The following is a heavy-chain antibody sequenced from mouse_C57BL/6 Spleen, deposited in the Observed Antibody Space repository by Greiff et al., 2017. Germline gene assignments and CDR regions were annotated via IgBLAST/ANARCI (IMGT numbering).Heavy chain of an antibody. Sequence: EVQLQQSGPELVKPGASVKISCKASGYSFTGYYMNWVKQSPEKSLEWIGEINPSTGGTTYNQKFKAKAKLTVDKSSSTAYMQLKSLTSEDSAVYYCARQRVLREYFDVWGTGTTVTVSS. V-gene: IGHV1-42*01. CDR2: INPSTGGT. J-gene: IGHJ1*03. D-gene: IGHD1-1*01. CDR3: ARQRVLREYFDV. CDR1: GYSFTGYY.